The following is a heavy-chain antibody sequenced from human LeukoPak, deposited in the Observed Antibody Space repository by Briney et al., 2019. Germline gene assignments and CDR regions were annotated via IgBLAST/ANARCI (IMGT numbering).Heavy chain of an antibody. CDR2: ISGSGGST. CDR1: GFTFSSYA. CDR3: AKVRDSGYDQDDY. Sequence: GGSLRLSCAASGFTFSSYAMSWVRQAPGKGLEWVSAISGSGGSTYYADSVKGRFTISRDNPKNTLYLQMDSLRAEDTAVYYCAKVRDSGYDQDDYWGQGTLVTVSS. D-gene: IGHD5-12*01. V-gene: IGHV3-23*01. J-gene: IGHJ4*02.